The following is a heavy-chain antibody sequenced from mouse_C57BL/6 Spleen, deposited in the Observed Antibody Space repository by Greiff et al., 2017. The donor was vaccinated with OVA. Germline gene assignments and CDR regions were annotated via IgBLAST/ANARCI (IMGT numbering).Heavy chain of an antibody. Sequence: QVQLQQPGAELVRPGSSVKLSCKASGYTFTSYWMHWVKQRPIQGLEWIGNIDPSDSETHYNQKFKDKATLTVDKSSSTAYMQLSSLTSEDSAVYYCARGGPITSVVATRAMDYWGQGTSGIGSS. CDR2: IDPSDSET. J-gene: IGHJ4*01. D-gene: IGHD1-1*01. CDR1: GYTFTSYW. V-gene: IGHV1-52*01. CDR3: ARGGPITSVVATRAMDY.